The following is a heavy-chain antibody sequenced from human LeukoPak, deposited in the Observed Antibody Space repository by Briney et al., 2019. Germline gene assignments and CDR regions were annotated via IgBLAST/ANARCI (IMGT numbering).Heavy chain of an antibody. D-gene: IGHD1-26*01. CDR2: IYYSGST. Sequence: SETLSLTCTVSGGSISSYYWSWLRQPPGKGLEWIGYIYYSGSTNYNPSLKSRVTISVDTSKNQFSLKLSSVTAADTAVYYCARDVSYSGSYYYYYGMDVWGQGTTVTVSS. V-gene: IGHV4-59*01. CDR3: ARDVSYSGSYYYYYGMDV. CDR1: GGSISSYY. J-gene: IGHJ6*02.